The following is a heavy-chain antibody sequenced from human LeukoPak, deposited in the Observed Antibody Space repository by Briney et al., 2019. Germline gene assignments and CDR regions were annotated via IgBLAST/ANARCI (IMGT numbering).Heavy chain of an antibody. Sequence: GGPLRLSCAASGFSFSSSSMHWVRQPPGKGLVWVSLINSDGSSTFYADSVKGRFTISRDNAKNTVHLHMNSLRAEDTAIYYCARALGSLADFWGQGTMVTVSS. CDR1: GFSFSSSS. CDR2: INSDGSST. J-gene: IGHJ4*02. D-gene: IGHD3-10*01. CDR3: ARALGSLADF. V-gene: IGHV3-74*01.